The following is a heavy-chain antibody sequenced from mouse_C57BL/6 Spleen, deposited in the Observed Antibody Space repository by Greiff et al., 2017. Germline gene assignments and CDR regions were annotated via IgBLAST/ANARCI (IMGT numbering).Heavy chain of an antibody. V-gene: IGHV5-16*01. J-gene: IGHJ3*01. Sequence: EVKLMESEGGLVQPGSSMKLSCTASGFTFSDYYMAWVRQVPEKGLEWVANINYDGSSTYSLDSLKSRFIISRDNAKNILYLQMINLKSEDTAAYYCARRCPYYSNYEAWFAYWGQGTLVTVSA. CDR2: INYDGSST. CDR1: GFTFSDYY. CDR3: ARRCPYYSNYEAWFAY. D-gene: IGHD2-5*01.